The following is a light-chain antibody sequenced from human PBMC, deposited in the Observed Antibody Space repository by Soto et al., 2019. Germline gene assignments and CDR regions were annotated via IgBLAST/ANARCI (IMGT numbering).Light chain of an antibody. Sequence: EIVLTQSPAILSLSPGERATLSCRASQSVGTYLDWYQQKLGQAPRLLIYDASNRATGIPARFSGSGSGTDFTLTISSLEPEDSAVYYCQERVHWLTFGGAAKVEL. J-gene: IGKJ4*01. CDR1: QSVGTY. CDR2: DAS. V-gene: IGKV3-11*01. CDR3: QERVHWLT.